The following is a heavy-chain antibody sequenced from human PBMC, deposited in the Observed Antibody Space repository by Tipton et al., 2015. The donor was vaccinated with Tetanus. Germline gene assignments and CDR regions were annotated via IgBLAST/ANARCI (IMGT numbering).Heavy chain of an antibody. CDR2: INHSGST. CDR1: GGSFSGYY. J-gene: IGHJ5*02. D-gene: IGHD6-19*01. CDR3: ARGQQWLGPSNRFDP. Sequence: TLSLTCAVYGGSFSGYYWSWIRQPPGKGLEWIGEINHSGSTNYNPSLKSRVTISVDTSKNQFSLKLSSVTAADTAVYYCARGQQWLGPSNRFDPWGQGTLVTVSS. V-gene: IGHV4-34*01.